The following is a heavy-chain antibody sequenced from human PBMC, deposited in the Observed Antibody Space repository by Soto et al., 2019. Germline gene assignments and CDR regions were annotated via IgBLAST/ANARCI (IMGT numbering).Heavy chain of an antibody. CDR3: AIDSFRYWRVGVCYQGYHYFDMDV. D-gene: IGHD2-8*01. Sequence: ASVKVSCKASGYTFPRYGFSWVRQAPGKGLEWMGWISASNGNTNYAQKLKGRVTMTTDTSTGTAYMELRSLRSDDTATYYCAIDSFRYWRVGVCYQGYHYFDMDVWD. J-gene: IGHJ6*02. V-gene: IGHV1-18*01. CDR1: GYTFPRYG. CDR2: ISASNGNT.